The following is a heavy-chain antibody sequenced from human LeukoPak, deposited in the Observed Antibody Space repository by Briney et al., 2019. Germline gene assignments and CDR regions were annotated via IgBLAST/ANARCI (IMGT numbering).Heavy chain of an antibody. V-gene: IGHV1-18*01. D-gene: IGHD3-10*01. CDR1: GYTFTSYG. CDR2: ISAYNGNT. CDR3: ARGDEYYGSGSYYNLYYYYMGV. J-gene: IGHJ6*03. Sequence: ASVKVSCKASGYTFTSYGISWVRQAPGQGLEWMGWISAYNGNTNYAQKLQGRVTMTTDTSTSTAYMELRSLRSDDTAVYYCARGDEYYGSGSYYNLYYYYMGVWGKGTTVTVSS.